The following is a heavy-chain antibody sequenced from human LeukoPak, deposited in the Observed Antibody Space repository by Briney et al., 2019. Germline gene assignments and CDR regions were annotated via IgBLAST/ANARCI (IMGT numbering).Heavy chain of an antibody. CDR1: GYTFTRYG. CDR2: ISAYNGNT. CDR3: AREGIQLWLDLSY. V-gene: IGHV1-18*01. D-gene: IGHD5-18*01. Sequence: ASVKVSFKASGYTFTRYGISWVRQAPGQGLEWMGWISAYNGNTHYAQKLQGRVTMTTDTSTSTAYLELRSLTADDTAVYHCAREGIQLWLDLSYWGQGTLVTVSS. J-gene: IGHJ4*02.